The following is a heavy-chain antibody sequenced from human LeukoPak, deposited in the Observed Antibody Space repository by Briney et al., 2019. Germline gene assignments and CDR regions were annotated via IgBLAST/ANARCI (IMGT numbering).Heavy chain of an antibody. J-gene: IGHJ5*02. CDR2: IYWDDDK. V-gene: IGHV2-5*02. Sequence: SGPTLVKPTQTLTLTCTFSGFSLSTSGVGVGWIRQPPGKALAWLALIYWDDDKRYSPSLKSRLTITKDTSKNQVVLTMTNMDPVDTATYYCAHRVRAVAASYNWFDPWGQGTLVTVSS. CDR1: GFSLSTSGVG. D-gene: IGHD6-19*01. CDR3: AHRVRAVAASYNWFDP.